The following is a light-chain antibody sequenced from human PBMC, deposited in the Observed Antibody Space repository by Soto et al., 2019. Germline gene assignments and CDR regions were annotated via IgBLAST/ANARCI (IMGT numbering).Light chain of an antibody. CDR3: QQYNNWPPWT. J-gene: IGKJ1*01. Sequence: DIQMTQSPSSLSASVGDSATITCRASQSVRNYLNWYQHKPGKAPKLLVYGASRLQTGVPSRFSGSGSGTDFTLTVSSLQPEDFAVYYCQQYNNWPPWTFGQGTKVDIK. CDR1: QSVRNY. CDR2: GAS. V-gene: IGKV1-39*01.